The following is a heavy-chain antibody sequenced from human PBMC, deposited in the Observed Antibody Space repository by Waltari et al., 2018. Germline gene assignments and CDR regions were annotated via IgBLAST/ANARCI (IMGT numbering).Heavy chain of an antibody. CDR2: MCHGGST. V-gene: IGHV4-38-2*02. J-gene: IGHJ4*02. Sequence: QVQLQESGPGLVKPSEALSVTCTVSGDSIRRNSYWGWIRQPPGKGLEWIGTMCHGGSTYYTPSLKKRVSISMDTSKNQFSLKLNSVTAADTAVYYCARNSSGWSFDSWGQGTLVTVSS. CDR1: GDSIRRNSY. CDR3: ARNSSGWSFDS. D-gene: IGHD6-19*01.